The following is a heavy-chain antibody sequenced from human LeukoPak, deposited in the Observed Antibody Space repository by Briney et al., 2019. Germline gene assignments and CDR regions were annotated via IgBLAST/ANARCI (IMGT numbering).Heavy chain of an antibody. J-gene: IGHJ4*02. CDR2: ISYDGSNK. CDR3: ASSPIAVAGTYYFDY. D-gene: IGHD6-19*01. Sequence: GGSLRLSCAASGFTFSSYAMHWVRQAPGKGLEWVAVISYDGSNKYYADSVKGRFTISRDNSKNTLYLQMNSLRAEDTAVYYCASSPIAVAGTYYFDYWGQGTLVTVSS. CDR1: GFTFSSYA. V-gene: IGHV3-30-3*01.